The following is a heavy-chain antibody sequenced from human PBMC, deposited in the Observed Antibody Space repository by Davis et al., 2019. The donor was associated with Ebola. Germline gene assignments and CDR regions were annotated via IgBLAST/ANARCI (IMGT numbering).Heavy chain of an antibody. CDR3: ARDNLYYGMDV. J-gene: IGHJ6*02. V-gene: IGHV1-69*06. Sequence: SVKVSCKASGYTFTSYGISWVRQAPGQGLEWMGGIIPIFGTANYAQKFQGRVTITADKSTSTAYMELSSLRAEDTAVYYCARDNLYYGMDVWGQGTTVTVSS. CDR1: GYTFTSYG. CDR2: IIPIFGTA. D-gene: IGHD1-14*01.